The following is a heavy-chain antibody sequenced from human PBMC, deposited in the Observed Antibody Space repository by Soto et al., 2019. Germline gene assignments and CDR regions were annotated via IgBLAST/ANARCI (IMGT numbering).Heavy chain of an antibody. CDR2: INSDGSST. CDR1: GFTFSSYW. D-gene: IGHD4-17*01. J-gene: IGHJ3*02. CDR3: AREGDYGDAAFDI. V-gene: IGHV3-74*01. Sequence: GGSLRLSCAASGFTFSSYWMHWVRQAPGKGLVWVSRINSDGSSTSYADSVKGRFTISRDNAKNTLYLQMNSLRAEDTAVYYCAREGDYGDAAFDIWGQGTMVTVSS.